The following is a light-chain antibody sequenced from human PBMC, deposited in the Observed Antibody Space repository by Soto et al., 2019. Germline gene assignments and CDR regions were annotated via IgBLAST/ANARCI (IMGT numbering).Light chain of an antibody. CDR2: EAS. Sequence: AILMTQSPSSLSASVGDRVTVTCRASQGIRNDLAWYQQKPGKAPKLLIYEASTLQSGVPSRFSGSYSGTVFTLTISSLQPDDFATYYCQQYNSYSTFGQGTKVDIK. J-gene: IGKJ1*01. CDR3: QQYNSYST. CDR1: QGIRND. V-gene: IGKV1-6*01.